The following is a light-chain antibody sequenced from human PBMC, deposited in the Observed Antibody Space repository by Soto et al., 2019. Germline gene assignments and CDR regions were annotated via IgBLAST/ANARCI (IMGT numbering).Light chain of an antibody. V-gene: IGKV3-20*01. Sequence: EIVVTQSPGTLSLSLGERAPLSCRASQSVSTSSLAWYQQKPGQAPRLLIFGTSDRASGIPDRFSGSGSGTDFSLIISRLEPEDFAVYYCQHYGSTPPDTFGQGTKVEIK. CDR1: QSVSTSS. CDR2: GTS. CDR3: QHYGSTPPDT. J-gene: IGKJ2*01.